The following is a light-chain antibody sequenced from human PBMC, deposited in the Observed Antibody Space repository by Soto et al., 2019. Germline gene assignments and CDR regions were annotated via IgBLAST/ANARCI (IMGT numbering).Light chain of an antibody. CDR2: GAS. CDR1: QSVSSNY. CDR3: QQSYSTGT. Sequence: EIVLTQSPGTLSLSPGESATLSCRASQSVSSNYLAWYQQKPGQAPRLLIYGASSRATGTPDRFSGSGSGTDFTLTISSLQPEDFATYYCQQSYSTGTFGQGTRLEIK. J-gene: IGKJ5*01. V-gene: IGKV3-20*01.